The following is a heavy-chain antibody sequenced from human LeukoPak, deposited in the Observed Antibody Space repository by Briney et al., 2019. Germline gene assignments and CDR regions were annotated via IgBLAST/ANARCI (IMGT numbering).Heavy chain of an antibody. CDR3: AKAPGVVVVPAAMNYYYYMDV. V-gene: IGHV3-23*01. J-gene: IGHJ6*03. CDR1: GFMFSNYN. D-gene: IGHD2-2*01. Sequence: GGSLRLSCAASGFMFSNYNINWVRQAPGKGLEWVSAISGSGDITYYADSVKGRFTISRDNSKKTLYLQMNSLRAEDTAVYYCAKAPGVVVVPAAMNYYYYMDVWGKGTTVTVSS. CDR2: ISGSGDIT.